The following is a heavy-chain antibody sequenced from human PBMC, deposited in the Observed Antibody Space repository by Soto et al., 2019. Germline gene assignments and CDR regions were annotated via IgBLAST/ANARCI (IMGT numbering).Heavy chain of an antibody. CDR2: IYWDDDK. CDR3: AHDSSGLYGFDY. CDR1: GFSLSTSGVG. J-gene: IGHJ4*02. D-gene: IGHD6-19*01. Sequence: QITLKESGPTLVKPTETLTLTCTFSGFSLSTSGVGVGWIRQPPGKALEWLALIYWDDDKRYSPSLRSRLTITKDTAKTQVVRTMTNMDPVDTATFYCAHDSSGLYGFDYWGQGILVTVSS. V-gene: IGHV2-5*02.